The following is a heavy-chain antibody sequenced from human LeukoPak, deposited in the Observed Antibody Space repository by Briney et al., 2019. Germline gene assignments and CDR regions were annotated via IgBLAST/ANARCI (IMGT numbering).Heavy chain of an antibody. D-gene: IGHD3-22*01. V-gene: IGHV3-30*04. CDR3: AKDRYYYDSSPDY. J-gene: IGHJ4*02. CDR1: GFTFSSYA. Sequence: GGSLRLSCAASGFTFSSYAMHWVRQAPGKGLEWVAVISYDGSNKYYADSVKGRFTISRDNSKNTLYLQMNSLRAEDTAVYYCAKDRYYYDSSPDYWGQGTLVTVSS. CDR2: ISYDGSNK.